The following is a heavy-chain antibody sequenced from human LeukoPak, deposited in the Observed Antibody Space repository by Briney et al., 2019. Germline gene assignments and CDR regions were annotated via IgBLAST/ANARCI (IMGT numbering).Heavy chain of an antibody. Sequence: GGSLRLSCAASGFTFSSYAMHWVRQAPGKGLECVAVISYDGSNKYYADSVKGRFTISRDNSKNTLYLQMNSLRAEDTAVYYCARGLALAGNYYFDYWGQGTLVTVSS. J-gene: IGHJ4*02. CDR3: ARGLALAGNYYFDY. D-gene: IGHD6-19*01. V-gene: IGHV3-30-3*01. CDR2: ISYDGSNK. CDR1: GFTFSSYA.